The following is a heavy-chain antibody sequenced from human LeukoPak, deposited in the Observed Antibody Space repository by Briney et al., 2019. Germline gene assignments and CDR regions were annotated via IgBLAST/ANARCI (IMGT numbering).Heavy chain of an antibody. D-gene: IGHD6-19*01. CDR3: ARGYSSGWFDYYYYLDV. J-gene: IGHJ6*03. CDR1: GGTFSSYA. V-gene: IGHV1-18*01. Sequence: ASVKVSCKASGGTFSSYAISWVRQAPGQGLEWMGWISAYNGNTNYAQKLQGRVTMTTDTSTSTAYMELRSLRSDDTAVYYCARGYSSGWFDYYYYLDVWGKGTTVTVSS. CDR2: ISAYNGNT.